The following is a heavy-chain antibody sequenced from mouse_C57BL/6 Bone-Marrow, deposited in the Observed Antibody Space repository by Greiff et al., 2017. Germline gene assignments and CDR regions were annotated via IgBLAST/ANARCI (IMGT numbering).Heavy chain of an antibody. CDR3: ATAVDY. CDR2: IDPENGDT. V-gene: IGHV14-4*01. CDR1: GFNIKDDY. J-gene: IGHJ2*01. Sequence: EVQLQQSGAELVRPGASVKLSCTASGFNIKDDYMTWVKQRPEQGLEWIGGIDPENGDTEYATKFKGKATITSDTSSNTTYLQLSSLTSEDTAVSYCATAVDYWGQGTTLTVSS.